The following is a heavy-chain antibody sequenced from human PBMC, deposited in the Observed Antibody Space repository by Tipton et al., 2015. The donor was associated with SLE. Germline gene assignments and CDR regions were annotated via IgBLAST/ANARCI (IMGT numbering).Heavy chain of an antibody. D-gene: IGHD6-13*01. CDR1: GGSISSSSYY. V-gene: IGHV4-39*07. J-gene: IGHJ4*02. CDR3: ARDQAGYSSSWYFDY. Sequence: LRLSCTVSGGSISSSSYYWGWIRQPPGKGLEWIGSIYYSGRTYYNPSLKSRVTISVDTSKNQFSLKLSPVTAADTAVYYCARDQAGYSSSWYFDYWGQGTLVTVSS. CDR2: IYYSGRT.